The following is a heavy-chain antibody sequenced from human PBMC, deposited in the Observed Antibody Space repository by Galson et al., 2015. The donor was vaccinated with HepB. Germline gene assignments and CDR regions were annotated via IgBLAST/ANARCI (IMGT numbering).Heavy chain of an antibody. D-gene: IGHD6-19*01. CDR3: AKAVAVGAY. V-gene: IGHV3-23*01. CDR2: ISGSGVTT. CDR1: GFTFNNYA. J-gene: IGHJ4*02. Sequence: SLRLSCAASGFTFNNYAMSWVRQAPGKGLEWVSGISGSGVTTYYADSVKGRFTISRDNSKNTLYLQMNSLRADDTAVYYCAKAVAVGAYWGQGTLVTVSS.